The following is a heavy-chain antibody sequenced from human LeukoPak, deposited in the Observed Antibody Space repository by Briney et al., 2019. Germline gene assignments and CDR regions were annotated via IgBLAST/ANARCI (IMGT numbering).Heavy chain of an antibody. J-gene: IGHJ3*02. D-gene: IGHD5-12*01. Sequence: PGGSLRLSCAASGFIFSDHYMSWIRQAPGKGLEWVSYISTSGSYTNYADSVKGRFTISRDNAKNSLYLQMNSLRADDTAMYYCAKEGYSGYYAFDIWGQGTMATVSS. CDR2: ISTSGSYT. V-gene: IGHV3-11*05. CDR1: GFIFSDHY. CDR3: AKEGYSGYYAFDI.